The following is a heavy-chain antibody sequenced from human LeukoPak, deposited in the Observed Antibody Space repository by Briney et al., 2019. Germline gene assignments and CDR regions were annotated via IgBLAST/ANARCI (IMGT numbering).Heavy chain of an antibody. CDR2: IYDNGRI. Sequence: SETLSLTCTVSGGSISCYYWRWIRPPPRKGLDWIGYIYDNGRINYNPSLKSRVTISIDTSKNRFSLRLRSVTAADTAVYYCARTGDSSGYAYYFDYWGQGTLVTVSS. D-gene: IGHD3-22*01. V-gene: IGHV4-59*01. CDR1: GGSISCYY. CDR3: ARTGDSSGYAYYFDY. J-gene: IGHJ4*02.